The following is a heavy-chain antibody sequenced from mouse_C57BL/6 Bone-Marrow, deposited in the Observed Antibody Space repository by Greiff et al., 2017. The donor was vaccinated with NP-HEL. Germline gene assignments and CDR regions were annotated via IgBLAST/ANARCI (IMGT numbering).Heavy chain of an antibody. D-gene: IGHD1-1*01. CDR1: GFTFSSYA. V-gene: IGHV5-4*03. CDR2: ISDGGSYT. J-gene: IGHJ3*01. Sequence: DVMLVESGGGLVKPGGSLKLSCAASGFTFSSYAMSWVRQTPEKRLEWVATISDGGSYTYYPDNVKGRFTISRDNAKNNLYLQMSHLKSEDTAMYYCARVRIYYYSSTWFDYWGQGTLVTVSA. CDR3: ARVRIYYYSSTWFDY.